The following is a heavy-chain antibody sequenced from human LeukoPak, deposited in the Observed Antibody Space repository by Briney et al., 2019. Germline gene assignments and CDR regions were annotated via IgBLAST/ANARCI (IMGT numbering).Heavy chain of an antibody. D-gene: IGHD2-2*01. CDR3: ARSGALGYCSSTSCYADAFDI. J-gene: IGHJ3*02. CDR2: IIPIFGTA. Sequence: SVKVSCKASGGTFSSYAISWVRQAPGRGLEWMGGIIPIFGTANYAQKFQGRVTITTGESTSTAYMELSSLRPEDTAVYYCARSGALGYCSSTSCYADAFDIWGQGTMVTVSS. CDR1: GGTFSSYA. V-gene: IGHV1-69*05.